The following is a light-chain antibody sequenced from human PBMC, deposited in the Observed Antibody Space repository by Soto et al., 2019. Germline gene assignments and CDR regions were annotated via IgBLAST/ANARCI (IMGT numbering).Light chain of an antibody. CDR2: GTS. CDR3: QQYNNWPPMIT. V-gene: IGKV3-20*01. Sequence: EVVLTQSPGTLSLSRGERATLSCRASERIYSAYLGWYQQKPGQAPRLLIYGTSSRATGIPDRFSGSGSGTDFTLTISTLNSEDFAVYYCQQYNNWPPMITFGQGTRLEIK. CDR1: ERIYSAY. J-gene: IGKJ5*01.